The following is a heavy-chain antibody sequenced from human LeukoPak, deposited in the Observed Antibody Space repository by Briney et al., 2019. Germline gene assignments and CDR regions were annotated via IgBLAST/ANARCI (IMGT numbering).Heavy chain of an antibody. CDR1: GYTFTSYG. CDR3: ARDSVVVAATYYHYYGMDV. Sequence: ASVKVSCKASGYTFTSYGISWVRQAPGQGLEWMGWISAYNGNTNYAQKLQGRVTMTTDTSTSTAYMELRSLRSDDTAVYYCARDSVVVAATYYHYYGMDVWGQGTTVTVSS. D-gene: IGHD2-15*01. V-gene: IGHV1-18*01. CDR2: ISAYNGNT. J-gene: IGHJ6*02.